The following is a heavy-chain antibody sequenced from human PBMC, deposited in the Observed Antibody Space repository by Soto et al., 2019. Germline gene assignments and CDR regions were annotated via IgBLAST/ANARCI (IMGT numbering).Heavy chain of an antibody. V-gene: IGHV3-7*03. D-gene: IGHD5-18*01. CDR3: AREGQLWLQYWFDP. CDR1: GFTFSNYW. CDR2: IKQDGSEK. Sequence: PGGSLRLSCAASGFTFSNYWMSWVRQAPGKGLEWVANIKQDGSEKYYVGSVKGRFTISRDNAKNSLYLQMNSLRAEDTVVYYCAREGQLWLQYWFDPWGQGTLVTVSS. J-gene: IGHJ5*02.